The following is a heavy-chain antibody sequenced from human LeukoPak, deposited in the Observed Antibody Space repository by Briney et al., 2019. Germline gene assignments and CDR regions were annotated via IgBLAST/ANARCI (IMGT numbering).Heavy chain of an antibody. CDR3: AKGALTTGGTLVY. V-gene: IGHV3-23*01. J-gene: IGHJ4*02. CDR2: VCGSGVST. Sequence: GGSLSLSCAASGFTFSSCAMSWVRQAPGKGLEWVSTVCGSGVSTYYAYSVKGRFTISRDNSKNTLYLQMNSLRAEDTAVYYCAKGALTTGGTLVYWGQGTLVTVSS. D-gene: IGHD6-13*01. CDR1: GFTFSSCA.